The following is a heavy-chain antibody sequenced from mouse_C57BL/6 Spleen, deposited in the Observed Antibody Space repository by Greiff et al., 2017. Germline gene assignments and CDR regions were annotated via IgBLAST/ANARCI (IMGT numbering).Heavy chain of an antibody. D-gene: IGHD1-1*01. CDR1: GYSITSGYY. J-gene: IGHJ1*03. Sequence: VQLKQSGPGLVKPSQSLSLTCSVTGYSITSGYYWNWIRQFPGNKLEWMGSISYDGSNNYNPSLKNRISITRDTSKNQIFLKLNSVTTEDTATYYCARETVVGYFDVWGTGTTVTVSS. CDR2: ISYDGSN. CDR3: ARETVVGYFDV. V-gene: IGHV3-6*01.